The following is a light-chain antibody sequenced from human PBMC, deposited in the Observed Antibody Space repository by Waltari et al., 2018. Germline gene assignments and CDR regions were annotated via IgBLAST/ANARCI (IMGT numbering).Light chain of an antibody. CDR2: DAS. CDR3: QKYVRLPAT. Sequence: EIVLTQSPGTLSLSPGETATLSCRASQSVSRALAWYRQKPGQAPRLLIYDASTRATGIPDRFSGSGSGTDFSLTISRLEPEDFAVYYCQKYVRLPATFGQGTKVEIK. V-gene: IGKV3-20*01. J-gene: IGKJ1*01. CDR1: QSVSRA.